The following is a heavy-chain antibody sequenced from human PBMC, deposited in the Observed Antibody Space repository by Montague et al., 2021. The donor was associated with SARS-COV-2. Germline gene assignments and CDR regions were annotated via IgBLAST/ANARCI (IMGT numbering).Heavy chain of an antibody. Sequence: SLRLSCAASGFTFLSYDMNWVRQTPGKGLEWISHISSSGGTIYYADSVKGRFTISRDNAKNSLYLQMHSLRAEDTGLYYCTRDRSYLGYWGQGTLVTVSS. CDR1: GFTFLSYD. CDR3: TRDRSYLGY. V-gene: IGHV3-48*03. D-gene: IGHD1-14*01. CDR2: ISSSGGTI. J-gene: IGHJ4*02.